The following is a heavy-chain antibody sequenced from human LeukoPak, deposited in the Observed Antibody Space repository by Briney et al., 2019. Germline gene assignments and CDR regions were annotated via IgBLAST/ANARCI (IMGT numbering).Heavy chain of an antibody. D-gene: IGHD3-3*01. Sequence: PSETLSLTCTVSGGSISSYYWSWIRQPPGKGLEWIGYIYYSGSTNYNPSFKSRVTISVDTSKNQFSLKVTSVTAADTAVFYCARLANYDFWRGPYPHDAFDIWGQGTMVTVSS. V-gene: IGHV4-59*08. CDR3: ARLANYDFWRGPYPHDAFDI. CDR1: GGSISSYY. J-gene: IGHJ3*02. CDR2: IYYSGST.